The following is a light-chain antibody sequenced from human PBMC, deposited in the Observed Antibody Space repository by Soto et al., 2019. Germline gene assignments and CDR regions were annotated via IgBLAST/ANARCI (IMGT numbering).Light chain of an antibody. CDR2: EVS. V-gene: IGLV2-14*01. CDR3: SSYTTTSTLEV. J-gene: IGLJ3*02. Sequence: QYALTQPASVSGSPGQSITISCTGTSSDVGGYKFVSWYQQHPGTAPKPIIYEVSNRPSGVSHRFSGSKSGNTATLTISGLQAEDEADYYCSSYTTTSTLEVFGGGTKLTVL. CDR1: SSDVGGYKF.